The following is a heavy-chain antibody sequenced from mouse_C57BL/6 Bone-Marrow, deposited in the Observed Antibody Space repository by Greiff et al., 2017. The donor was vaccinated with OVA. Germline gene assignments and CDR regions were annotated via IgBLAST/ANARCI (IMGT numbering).Heavy chain of an antibody. CDR1: GFTFSSYA. Sequence: EVKLMESGGGLVKPGGSLKLSCAASGFTFSSYAMSWVRQTPEKRLEWVATISDGGSYTYYPDNVKGRFTISRDNAKNNLYLQMSHLKSEDTAMYYCARRPGGNYVPWWYFDVWGTGTTVTVSS. J-gene: IGHJ1*03. CDR3: ARRPGGNYVPWWYFDV. D-gene: IGHD1-1*02. CDR2: ISDGGSYT. V-gene: IGHV5-4*03.